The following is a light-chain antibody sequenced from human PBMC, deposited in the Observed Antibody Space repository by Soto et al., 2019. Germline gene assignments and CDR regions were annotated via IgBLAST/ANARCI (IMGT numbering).Light chain of an antibody. Sequence: QSVLTQSPSASASLGASVKLTCTLSSGHSRYAIAWHQQQPEKGPRYLMKLNSDGSHSKGDGIPDRFSGSSSGAERYLTISSLQSEDEADYYCQTWGTGIKGVFGGGTKLTVL. CDR1: SGHSRYA. J-gene: IGLJ2*01. CDR3: QTWGTGIKGV. V-gene: IGLV4-69*01. CDR2: LNSDGSH.